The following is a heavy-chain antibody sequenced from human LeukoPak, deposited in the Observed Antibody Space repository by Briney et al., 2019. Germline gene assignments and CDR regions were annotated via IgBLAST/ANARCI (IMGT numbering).Heavy chain of an antibody. J-gene: IGHJ6*02. D-gene: IGHD1-26*01. V-gene: IGHV3-30-3*01. CDR1: GFTFSSYA. CDR2: ISYDGSNK. Sequence: GGSLRLSCAASGFTFSSYAMHWVRQAPGKGLEWVAVISYDGSNKYYADSVKGRFTISRDNSKNTLYLQMNSLRAEDTAVYYCARALIVAVTSHYYYGMDVWGQGTTVTVSS. CDR3: ARALIVAVTSHYYYGMDV.